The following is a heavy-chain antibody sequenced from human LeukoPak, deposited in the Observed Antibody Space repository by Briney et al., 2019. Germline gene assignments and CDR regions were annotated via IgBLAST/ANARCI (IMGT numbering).Heavy chain of an antibody. Sequence: GGSLRLSCAASGFTFSSYWMSWVRQAPGKGLEWVANIKQDGSEKYYVDSVKGRFTISRDNAKNSLYLQMNSLRAEDTAVYYCARVDRVRAQVAYCGGDCYYDAFDIWGQGTMVTVSS. D-gene: IGHD2-21*02. CDR1: GFTFSSYW. J-gene: IGHJ3*02. CDR3: ARVDRVRAQVAYCGGDCYYDAFDI. V-gene: IGHV3-7*01. CDR2: IKQDGSEK.